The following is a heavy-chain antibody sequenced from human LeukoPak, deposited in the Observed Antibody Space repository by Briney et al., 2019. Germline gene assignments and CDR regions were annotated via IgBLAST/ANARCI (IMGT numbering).Heavy chain of an antibody. CDR3: ARDQSGLWFGELLYGMDV. CDR2: ISYDGGNK. CDR1: GFTFSSYA. Sequence: GGSLRLSCAASGFTFSSYAMHWVRQAPGKGLEWVAVISYDGGNKYYADSVKGRFTISRDNSKNTLYLQMNSLRAEDTAVYYCARDQSGLWFGELLYGMDVWGQGTTVTVSS. D-gene: IGHD3-10*01. J-gene: IGHJ6*02. V-gene: IGHV3-30-3*01.